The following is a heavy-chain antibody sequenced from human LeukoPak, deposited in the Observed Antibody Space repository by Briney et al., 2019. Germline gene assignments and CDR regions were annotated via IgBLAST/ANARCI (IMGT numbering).Heavy chain of an antibody. CDR2: ITSSGTHP. CDR1: GLTFSSFS. Sequence: KPGGSLRLSCAGSGLTFSGLTFSSFSVHWVRQAPGKGLEWVSIITSSGTHPFYGDSVKGRFTISRDNAKNLVFLQMNSLRVEDTGVYYCATAGSGYTMFDSFDFWGQGTLVTVSS. V-gene: IGHV3-21*06. J-gene: IGHJ4*02. CDR3: ATAGSGYTMFDSFDF. D-gene: IGHD3-10*02.